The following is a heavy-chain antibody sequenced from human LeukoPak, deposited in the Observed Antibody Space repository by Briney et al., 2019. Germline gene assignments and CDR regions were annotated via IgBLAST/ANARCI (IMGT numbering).Heavy chain of an antibody. CDR3: ARGYYDSSGYYPD. CDR1: GGTFSSYA. Sequence: GASVKVSCKASGGTFSSYAISWVRQAPGQGLEWMGGIIPIFGTANYAQKFQGRVTITADESTSTAYMELRSLRSDDTAVYYCARGYYDSSGYYPDWGQGTLVTVSS. J-gene: IGHJ4*02. CDR2: IIPIFGTA. D-gene: IGHD3-22*01. V-gene: IGHV1-69*01.